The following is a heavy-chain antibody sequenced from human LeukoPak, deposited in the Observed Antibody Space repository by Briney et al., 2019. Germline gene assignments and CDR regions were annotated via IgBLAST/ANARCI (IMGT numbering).Heavy chain of an antibody. Sequence: GGSLRLSCTASGFTLSSYEMSWIRQAPGKGLEWVSSIDYSGGSTDYADSVKGRLTISRDNSKNTLYLQMNSLRAEDTAVYYCARVVDHDYGDYYLDYWGQGTLVTVSS. J-gene: IGHJ4*02. CDR3: ARVVDHDYGDYYLDY. V-gene: IGHV3-23*01. D-gene: IGHD4-17*01. CDR1: GFTLSSYE. CDR2: IDYSGGST.